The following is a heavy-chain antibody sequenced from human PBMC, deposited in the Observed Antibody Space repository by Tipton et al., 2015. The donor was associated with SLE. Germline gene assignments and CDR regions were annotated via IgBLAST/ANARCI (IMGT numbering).Heavy chain of an antibody. D-gene: IGHD3-9*01. V-gene: IGHV4-38-2*02. CDR2: IYHSGST. J-gene: IGHJ4*02. CDR3: ARDTRDWFLSES. CDR1: GYSINRGYS. Sequence: TLSLTCNVSGYSINRGYSWGWIRQPPGKGLEWIGRIYHSGSTYYSPSLKNRVTISIDRSKNQFSLNLSSVTAADTAVYYCARDTRDWFLSESWGQGALVTVSS.